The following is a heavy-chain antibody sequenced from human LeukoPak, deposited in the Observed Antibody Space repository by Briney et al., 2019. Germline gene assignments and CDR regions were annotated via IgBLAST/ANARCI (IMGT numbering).Heavy chain of an antibody. CDR3: ARHRCSGGSCYPMNWFDP. CDR2: IYYSGST. V-gene: IGHV4-39*01. D-gene: IGHD2-15*01. CDR1: GGSISSSSYY. J-gene: IGHJ5*02. Sequence: PSETLSLTCTVSGGSISSSSYYWGWIRQPPGKGLEWIGSIYYSGSTYYNPSLKSRVTISVDTSKNQFSLKLSSVTAADTAVYYCARHRCSGGSCYPMNWFDPWGQGTLVTVSS.